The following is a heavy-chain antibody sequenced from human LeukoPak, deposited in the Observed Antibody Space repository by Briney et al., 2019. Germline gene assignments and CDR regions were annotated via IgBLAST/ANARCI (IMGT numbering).Heavy chain of an antibody. CDR2: ISWNSGNR. CDR3: ARDSSGSNFDY. CDR1: GFTFDDYA. Sequence: GGSLRLSCTASGFTFDDYAMHWVRQAPGKGLEWVSGISWNSGNRGYADSVRGRFTISRDNAKNSLYLQMNSLRAEDTAVYYCARDSSGSNFDYWGQGTLVTVSS. J-gene: IGHJ4*02. D-gene: IGHD6-19*01. V-gene: IGHV3-9*01.